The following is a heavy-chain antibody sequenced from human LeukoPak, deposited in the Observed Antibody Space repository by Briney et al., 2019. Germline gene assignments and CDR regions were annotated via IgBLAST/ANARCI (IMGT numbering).Heavy chain of an antibody. D-gene: IGHD5-12*01. CDR1: GFTVSSNS. CDR2: IFSGGST. V-gene: IGHV3-66*01. Sequence: PGGSLRLSCAASGFTVSSNSMSWVRQAPGKGLEWVSVIFSGGSTYYADSVKSRFTISKDNSKNTLYLQMNSLRAEDTAVYYCARELYVEIVAPSGMDVWGQGTTVTVS. CDR3: ARELYVEIVAPSGMDV. J-gene: IGHJ6*02.